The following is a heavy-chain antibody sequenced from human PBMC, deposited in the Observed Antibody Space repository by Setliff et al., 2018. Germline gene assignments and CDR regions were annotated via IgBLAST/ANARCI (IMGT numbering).Heavy chain of an antibody. CDR3: AKVPITKVYFYMDV. CDR2: INHSGST. J-gene: IGHJ6*03. V-gene: IGHV4-34*01. Sequence: NPSETLSLTCAVYGESFSGHYWSWIRQPPGKGLEWIGEINHSGSTNYNPSLKSRVTISVDTSKNQLSLKLSSVTAADTAVYYCAKVPITKVYFYMDVWGKGTTVTVS. D-gene: IGHD3-10*01. CDR1: GESFSGHY.